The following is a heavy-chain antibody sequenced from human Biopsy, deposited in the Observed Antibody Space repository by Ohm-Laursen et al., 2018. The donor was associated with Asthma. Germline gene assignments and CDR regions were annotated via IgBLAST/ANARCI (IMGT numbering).Heavy chain of an antibody. CDR3: ARGLDYSGRSGFDY. CDR1: GFAFDSYA. V-gene: IGHV3-30*03. CDR2: MSYDGSIK. Sequence: SLRLSCTATGFAFDSYAMYWVRQAPGKGLEWVALMSYDGSIKDYADSVKGRFTISRDNSMNTLYLHMNSLRVEDTAVYYCARGLDYSGRSGFDYWGQGTLVTVSS. D-gene: IGHD3-10*01. J-gene: IGHJ4*02.